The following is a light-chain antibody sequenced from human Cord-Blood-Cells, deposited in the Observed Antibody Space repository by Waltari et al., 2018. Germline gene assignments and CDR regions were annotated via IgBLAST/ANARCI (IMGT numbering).Light chain of an antibody. CDR2: GNS. CDR1: SSNIRAGYD. Sequence: QSVLTQPPSVSGAPGQRVTIPCTGSSSNIRAGYDVHWYQQLPGTAPQPLIYGNSNRPSGVPDRFSGSKSGTSASLAITGLQAEDEADYYCQSYDSSLSGSVFGGGTKLTVL. CDR3: QSYDSSLSGSV. V-gene: IGLV1-40*01. J-gene: IGLJ2*01.